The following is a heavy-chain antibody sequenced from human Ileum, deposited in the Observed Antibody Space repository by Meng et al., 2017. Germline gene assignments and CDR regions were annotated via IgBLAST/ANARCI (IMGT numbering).Heavy chain of an antibody. CDR3: ASLRYNWNYSADY. J-gene: IGHJ4*02. CDR1: VGSISSSNW. CDR2: IYHSGST. Sequence: PDAWNPSGTCAHTAPVPVGSISSSNWWSWVRQPPGKGLEWIGEIYHSGSTNYNPSLKSRVTISVDKSKNQFSLKLSSVTAADTAVYYCASLRYNWNYSADYWGQGTLVTVSS. V-gene: IGHV4-4*02. D-gene: IGHD1-7*01.